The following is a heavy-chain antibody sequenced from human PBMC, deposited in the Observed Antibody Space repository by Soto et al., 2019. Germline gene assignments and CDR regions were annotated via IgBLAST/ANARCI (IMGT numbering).Heavy chain of an antibody. J-gene: IGHJ4*02. D-gene: IGHD6-19*01. CDR2: IIPIFGTA. CDR1: EGTFSIYA. CDR3: ASFAVAEPYYFDY. Sequence: GASVKVSGNAPEGTFSIYAISWVRQAPGQGLEWMGGIIPIFGTANYTQKFQGRVTITADKSTSTAYMELSSLRSEDTAVYYCASFAVAEPYYFDYWGQGTLVTVSS. V-gene: IGHV1-69*06.